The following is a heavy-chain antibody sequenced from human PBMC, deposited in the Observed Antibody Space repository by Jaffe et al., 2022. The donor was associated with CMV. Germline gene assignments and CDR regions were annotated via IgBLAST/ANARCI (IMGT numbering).Heavy chain of an antibody. V-gene: IGHV4-34*01. Sequence: QVQLQQWGAGLLRPSGTLTLTCGVDGGSLSGFYWNWIRQPPGKGLEWIGEINHYGGTNYNPSLKSRVAIDIDTSRKQFSLKLNSVTAADTAVYFCARVEAQTRNPRGPWGQGTLVTVSS. J-gene: IGHJ4*02. CDR1: GGSLSGFY. CDR3: ARVEAQTRNPRGP. CDR2: INHYGGT.